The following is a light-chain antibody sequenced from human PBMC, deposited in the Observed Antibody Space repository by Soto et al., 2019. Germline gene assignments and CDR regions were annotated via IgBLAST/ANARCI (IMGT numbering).Light chain of an antibody. J-gene: IGKJ2*01. CDR2: DAS. V-gene: IGKV1-33*01. Sequence: DIQMNQSPSSLSASLGDRVTITCQASHDISKYLHWYHQRPGKAPILLIYDASYLEAGAPSRFSGGGSGTSFTLTISRLQPEDVGTYYCQQYNNIPYTFGQGTKLDVK. CDR1: HDISKY. CDR3: QQYNNIPYT.